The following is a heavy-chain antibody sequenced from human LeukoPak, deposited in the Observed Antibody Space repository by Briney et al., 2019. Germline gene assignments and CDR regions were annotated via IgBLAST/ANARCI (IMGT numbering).Heavy chain of an antibody. CDR1: GFTVSSNY. CDR2: INSGGST. J-gene: IGHJ4*02. D-gene: IGHD3-3*01. Sequence: PGVCLRLSCAASGFTVSSNYMSWVRQAPGKGLEWVSVINSGGSTYYADSVKGRFTISRDNSKNTLYLQMNSLRAEDTAVYYCAREGGITIFGVVPYFDYWGQGTLVTVSS. CDR3: AREGGITIFGVVPYFDY. V-gene: IGHV3-66*01.